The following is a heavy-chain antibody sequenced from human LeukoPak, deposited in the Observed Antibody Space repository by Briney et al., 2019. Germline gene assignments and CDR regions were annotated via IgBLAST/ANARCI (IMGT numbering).Heavy chain of an antibody. CDR3: ARSDHKSVLRFLEWLFDFDY. CDR2: ISSSSSTI. D-gene: IGHD3-3*01. CDR1: GFTFSSYS. V-gene: IGHV3-48*02. J-gene: IGHJ4*02. Sequence: GSLRLSCAASGFTFSSYSMNWVRPAPGKGLEWVSYISSSSSTIYYADSVKGRFTISRDNAKNSLYLQMNSLRDEDTAVYYCARSDHKSVLRFLEWLFDFDYWGQGTLVTVSS.